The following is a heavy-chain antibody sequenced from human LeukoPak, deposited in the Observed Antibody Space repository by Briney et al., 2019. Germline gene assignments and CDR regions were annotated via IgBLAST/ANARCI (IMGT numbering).Heavy chain of an antibody. CDR3: AKTYYDILTGYRAYAFDI. Sequence: ASVKVSCKASGYTFTGYYMHWVRQAPGQGLEWMGWINPNSGGTNYAQKFQGRVTMTRDTSISTAYMELSRLRSDDTAVYCCAKTYYDILTGYRAYAFDIWGQGTMVTVSS. J-gene: IGHJ3*02. CDR2: INPNSGGT. CDR1: GYTFTGYY. V-gene: IGHV1-2*02. D-gene: IGHD3-9*01.